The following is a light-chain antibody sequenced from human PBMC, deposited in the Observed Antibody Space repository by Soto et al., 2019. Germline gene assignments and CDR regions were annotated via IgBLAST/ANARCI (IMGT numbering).Light chain of an antibody. CDR2: WAS. CDR1: QSVLYSSNNKNY. Sequence: DIVMTQAPDSLAVSLGERATINCKSSQSVLYSSNNKNYLAWYQQKPGQPPKLLIDWASTRESGVPDRFSVSGSVTDFTLTISSLQAEDVAVYYCQQYYSSWTFGQGTKVEIK. CDR3: QQYYSSWT. V-gene: IGKV4-1*01. J-gene: IGKJ1*01.